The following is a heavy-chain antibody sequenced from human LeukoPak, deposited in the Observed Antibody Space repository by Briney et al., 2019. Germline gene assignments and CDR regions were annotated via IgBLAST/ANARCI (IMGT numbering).Heavy chain of an antibody. Sequence: PGRSLRLSCAASGFTFNTYGMSWVRQAPGKGLEWVAIIWYDGSDKYYAESVKGRFTISRDNSKNTMYLQVNSLRAEDTAVYYCARVGCTGGSCLAYNYYAMDVWGQGTTVTVSS. D-gene: IGHD2-15*01. CDR2: IWYDGSDK. J-gene: IGHJ6*02. CDR3: ARVGCTGGSCLAYNYYAMDV. CDR1: GFTFNTYG. V-gene: IGHV3-33*01.